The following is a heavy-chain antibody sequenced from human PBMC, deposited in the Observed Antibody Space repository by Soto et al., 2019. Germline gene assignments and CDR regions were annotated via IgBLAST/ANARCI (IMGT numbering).Heavy chain of an antibody. CDR1: GGSFSGNY. J-gene: IGHJ4*02. D-gene: IGHD5-18*01. V-gene: IGHV4-34*01. CDR2: IKHRGST. CDR3: ARGYTYGGWGY. Sequence: QVQLRQWGAGLLKPSETLSLTCAVYGGSFSGNYWSWIHQPPGKGLEWIGEIKHRGSTNYNPSLKSRVTISADTSKNQFSLKLSSVTAADTAVYYCARGYTYGGWGYWGQGTLVTVSS.